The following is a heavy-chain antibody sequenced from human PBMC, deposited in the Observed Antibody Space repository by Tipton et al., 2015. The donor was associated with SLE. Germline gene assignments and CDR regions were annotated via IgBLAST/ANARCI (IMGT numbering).Heavy chain of an antibody. CDR2: IWYDGRDK. CDR3: ARAVTGTGWD. J-gene: IGHJ4*02. V-gene: IGHV3-33*01. CDR1: GFSFRNYG. D-gene: IGHD1-7*01. Sequence: SLRLSCVASGFSFRNYGVHWLRRAPGKGLEWVALIWYDGRDKYYADSVKGRFTISRDNAKNTLYLQMNNLRTEDSAVYFCARAVTGTGWDWGQGTLVTVSS.